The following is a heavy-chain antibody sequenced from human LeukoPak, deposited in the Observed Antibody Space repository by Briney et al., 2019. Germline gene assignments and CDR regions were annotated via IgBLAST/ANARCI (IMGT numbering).Heavy chain of an antibody. J-gene: IGHJ4*02. CDR3: ARADRCSSTSCPAYFDY. CDR2: IFNGGTN. Sequence: PSETLSLTCTVSGGSISTYYWSWIRQPPGEGLEWLGYIFNGGTNNYNPSLKSRVTISVDPSKNQSYLQLSYVTAADTAVYYCARADRCSSTSCPAYFDYWGQGTLVTVSS. CDR1: GGSISTYY. D-gene: IGHD2-2*01. V-gene: IGHV4-59*01.